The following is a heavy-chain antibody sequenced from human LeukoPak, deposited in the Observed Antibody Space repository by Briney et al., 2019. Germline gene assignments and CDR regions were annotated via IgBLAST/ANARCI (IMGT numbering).Heavy chain of an antibody. CDR2: IYYSGST. CDR3: ARAAPGSTRIFDY. D-gene: IGHD2-2*01. V-gene: IGHV4-61*08. CDR1: GGSISSGDYY. Sequence: PSQTLSLTCTVSGGSISSGDYYWSWIRQPPGKGLEWIGYIYYSGSTNYNPSLKSRVTISVDTSKNQFSLKLSSVTAADTAVYYCARAAPGSTRIFDYWGQGTLVTVSS. J-gene: IGHJ4*02.